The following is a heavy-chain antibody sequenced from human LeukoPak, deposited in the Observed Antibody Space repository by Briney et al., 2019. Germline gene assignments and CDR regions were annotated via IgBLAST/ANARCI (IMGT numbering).Heavy chain of an antibody. Sequence: SETLSLTCTVSGGSISSSNWWSWVRQPPGKGLEWIGEIYHSGSTNYNPSLKSRVTISVDKSKSQFSLKLSSVTAADTAVYYCARRGGGYCSSTSCYKWSYFDYWGQGTLVTVSS. V-gene: IGHV4-4*02. CDR2: IYHSGST. CDR3: ARRGGGYCSSTSCYKWSYFDY. CDR1: GGSISSSNW. D-gene: IGHD2-2*02. J-gene: IGHJ4*02.